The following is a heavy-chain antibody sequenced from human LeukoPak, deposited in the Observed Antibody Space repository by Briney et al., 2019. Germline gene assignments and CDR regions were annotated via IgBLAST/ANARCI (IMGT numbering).Heavy chain of an antibody. CDR2: IYYSGST. Sequence: SETLSLTCTVSGGSISSHYWSWIRQPPGKGLEWIGYIYYSGSTNYNPSLKSRVTISVDTSKNQFSLKLSSVTAADTAVYYCARGGGRGYSYGYFDYWGQGTLVTVSS. CDR3: ARGGGRGYSYGYFDY. CDR1: GGSISSHY. V-gene: IGHV4-59*11. D-gene: IGHD5-18*01. J-gene: IGHJ4*02.